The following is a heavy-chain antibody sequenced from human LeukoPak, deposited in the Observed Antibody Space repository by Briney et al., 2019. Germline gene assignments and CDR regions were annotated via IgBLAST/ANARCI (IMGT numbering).Heavy chain of an antibody. D-gene: IGHD5-18*01. CDR2: IYYSGST. J-gene: IGHJ4*02. CDR3: ARAAEATAMVPFDY. Sequence: SETLSLTCTVSGVSISSSSYYWGWLRQPPGKGLEWIGSIYYSGSTYYNPSLKSRVTISVDTSKNQFSLKLSSETAADTAVYYCARAAEATAMVPFDYWGQGTLVTVSS. CDR1: GVSISSSSYY. V-gene: IGHV4-39*07.